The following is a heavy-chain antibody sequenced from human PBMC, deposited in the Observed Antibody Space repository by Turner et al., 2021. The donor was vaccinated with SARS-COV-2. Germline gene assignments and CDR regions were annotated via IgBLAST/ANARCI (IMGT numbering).Heavy chain of an antibody. CDR1: GYTLTELS. D-gene: IGHD4-17*01. J-gene: IGHJ5*02. CDR3: AATTPHTVTNNWFDP. Sequence: QVQLVQSGAEVKKPGASVKVSCKVSGYTLTELSMHWVRQAPGKGLEWMGGFDPEDGESIYAQKFQGRVTMTEDTSTDTAYMGLSSLRSEDTAVYYCAATTPHTVTNNWFDPWGQGTLVTVSS. V-gene: IGHV1-24*01. CDR2: FDPEDGES.